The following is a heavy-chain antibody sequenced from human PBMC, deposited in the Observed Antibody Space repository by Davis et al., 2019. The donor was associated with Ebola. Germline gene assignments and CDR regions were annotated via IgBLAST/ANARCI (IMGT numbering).Heavy chain of an antibody. CDR1: GFTFSTYA. V-gene: IGHV3-64*01. Sequence: PGGSLRLSCAASGFTFSTYAMHWVRQAPGKGLEYVSAISSNGGSTYYANSVKGRFTISRDNSKNTLSLQMGSLRAEDMAVYYCARVATIRVVHYHLDYWGQGTLVTVSS. D-gene: IGHD3-3*01. CDR2: ISSNGGST. J-gene: IGHJ4*02. CDR3: ARVATIRVVHYHLDY.